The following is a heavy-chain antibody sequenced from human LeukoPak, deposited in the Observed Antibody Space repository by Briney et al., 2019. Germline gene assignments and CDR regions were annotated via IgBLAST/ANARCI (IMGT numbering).Heavy chain of an antibody. Sequence: SETLSLTCTVSGGSISSGSYYWSWIRQPAGKGLEWIGRIYTSGSTNYNPSLKSRVTISVDTSKNQFSLKLSSVTAADTAVCYCARSRIAARQTNDYWGQGTLVTVSS. CDR1: GGSISSGSYY. J-gene: IGHJ4*02. D-gene: IGHD6-6*01. CDR3: ARSRIAARQTNDY. CDR2: IYTSGST. V-gene: IGHV4-61*02.